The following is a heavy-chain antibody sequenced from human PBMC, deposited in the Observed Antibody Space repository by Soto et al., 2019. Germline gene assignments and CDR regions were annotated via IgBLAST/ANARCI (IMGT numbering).Heavy chain of an antibody. J-gene: IGHJ6*02. CDR3: AKVRIIAARRVGYYGMDV. CDR1: GFTFSSYA. Sequence: PGGSLRLSCAASGFTFSSYAMSWVRQAPGKGLEWVSAISGSGGSTYYADSVKGRFTISRDNSKNTLYLQMNSLRAEDTAVYYCAKVRIIAARRVGYYGMDVWGQGTTVTVSS. V-gene: IGHV3-23*01. CDR2: ISGSGGST. D-gene: IGHD6-6*01.